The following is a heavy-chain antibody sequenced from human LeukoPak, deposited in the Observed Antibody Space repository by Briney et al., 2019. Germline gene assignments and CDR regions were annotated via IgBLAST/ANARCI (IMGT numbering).Heavy chain of an antibody. J-gene: IGHJ4*02. V-gene: IGHV3-15*01. D-gene: IGHD3-3*01. CDR3: TTQLRFLEWLITLGDY. Sequence: PGGSLRLSCAASGFTFSNAWMSWVRQAPGKGPEWVGRIKSKTDGGTTDYAAPVKGRFTISRDDSKNTLYLQMNSLKTEDTAVYYCTTQLRFLEWLITLGDYWGQGTLVTVSS. CDR2: IKSKTDGGTT. CDR1: GFTFSNAW.